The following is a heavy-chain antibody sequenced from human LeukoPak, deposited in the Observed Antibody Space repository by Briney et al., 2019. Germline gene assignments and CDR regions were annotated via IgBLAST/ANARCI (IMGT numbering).Heavy chain of an antibody. CDR2: ISAYNGNT. CDR3: ARGSGYYYVPPYYFDY. J-gene: IGHJ4*02. V-gene: IGHV1-18*01. D-gene: IGHD3-22*01. Sequence: ASVKVPCKASGYTFTSYGISWVRQAPGQGLEWMGWISAYNGNTNYAQKLQGRVTMTTDTSTSTAYMELRSLRSDDTAVYYCARGSGYYYVPPYYFDYWGQGTLVTVPS. CDR1: GYTFTSYG.